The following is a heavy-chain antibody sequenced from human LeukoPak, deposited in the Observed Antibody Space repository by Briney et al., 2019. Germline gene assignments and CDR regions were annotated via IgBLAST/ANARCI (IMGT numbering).Heavy chain of an antibody. J-gene: IGHJ4*02. V-gene: IGHV3-48*03. Sequence: EGSLRLSCAASGFTFSSYEMNWVRQAPGKGLEWVSYISSSGSTIYYADSVKGRFTISRDNAKNSLYLQMNSLRAEDTAVYYCARIEVKAYYDILTGYYNGYWGQGTLVTVSS. CDR2: ISSSGSTI. CDR1: GFTFSSYE. CDR3: ARIEVKAYYDILTGYYNGY. D-gene: IGHD3-9*01.